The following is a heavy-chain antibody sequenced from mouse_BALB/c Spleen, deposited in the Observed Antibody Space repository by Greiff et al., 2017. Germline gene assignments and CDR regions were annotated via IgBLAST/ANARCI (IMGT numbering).Heavy chain of an antibody. J-gene: IGHJ1*01. CDR3: ARLRDGNYVGYFDV. D-gene: IGHD2-1*01. CDR2: ISSGGSYT. Sequence: DVKLVESGGGLVKPGGSLKLSCAASGFTFSSYAMSWVRQTPEKRLEWVATISSGGSYTYYPDSVKGRFTISRDNAKNTLYLQMSSLRSEDTAMYYCARLRDGNYVGYFDVWGAGTTVTVSS. V-gene: IGHV5-9-3*01. CDR1: GFTFSSYA.